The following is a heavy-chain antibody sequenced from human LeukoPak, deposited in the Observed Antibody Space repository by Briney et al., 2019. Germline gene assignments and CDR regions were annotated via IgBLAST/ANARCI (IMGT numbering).Heavy chain of an antibody. CDR1: GGSISSSSYY. V-gene: IGHV4-39*01. D-gene: IGHD6-13*01. CDR2: IYYSGST. Sequence: SETLSLTCTVSGGSISSSSYYWGWIRQPPGKGLEWIGSIYYSGSTYYNPSLKSRVTISVGTSKNQFSLKLSSVTAADTAVYYCARRGKQQLVPFFDYWGQGTLVTVSS. J-gene: IGHJ4*02. CDR3: ARRGKQQLVPFFDY.